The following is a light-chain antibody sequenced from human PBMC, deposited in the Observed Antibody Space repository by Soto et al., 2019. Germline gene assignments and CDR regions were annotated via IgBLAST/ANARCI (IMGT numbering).Light chain of an antibody. CDR3: QQLSSYPVT. J-gene: IGKJ4*01. V-gene: IGKV1-9*01. Sequence: DIQMTQSPSSLSASVGDRVTITCRASQGISSYLSWYQQKPGKAPKLLIYKASTLKSGVPSRFSGSGSGTEFTLTISSLQPEDFATYYCQQLSSYPVTFGGGTKVDIK. CDR2: KAS. CDR1: QGISSY.